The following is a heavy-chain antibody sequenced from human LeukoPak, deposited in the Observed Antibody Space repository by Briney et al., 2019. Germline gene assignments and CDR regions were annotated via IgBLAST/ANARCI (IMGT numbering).Heavy chain of an antibody. Sequence: ASVKVSCKASGDTFTGYYMHWVRQAPGQGLEWMGWINPNSGGTNYAQKFQGRVTMTRDTSISTAYMELSRLRSDDTAVYYCARMLVAARPNYYYYYMDVWGKGTTVTVSS. CDR3: ARMLVAARPNYYYYYMDV. CDR1: GDTFTGYY. CDR2: INPNSGGT. D-gene: IGHD6-6*01. J-gene: IGHJ6*03. V-gene: IGHV1-2*02.